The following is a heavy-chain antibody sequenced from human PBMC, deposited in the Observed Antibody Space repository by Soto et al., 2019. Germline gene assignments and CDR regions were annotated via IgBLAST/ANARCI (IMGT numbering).Heavy chain of an antibody. CDR3: ARDLRGIQLWTHYYYYGMDV. CDR1: GFTFSSYA. Sequence: QVQLVESGGGVVQPGRSLRLSCAASGFTFSSYAMHWVRQAPGKGLEWVAVISYDGSNKYYADSVKGRFTISRDNSKNTLYLQMNSLRADDTAVYYCARDLRGIQLWTHYYYYGMDVWGQGTTVTVSS. J-gene: IGHJ6*02. CDR2: ISYDGSNK. V-gene: IGHV3-30-3*01. D-gene: IGHD5-18*01.